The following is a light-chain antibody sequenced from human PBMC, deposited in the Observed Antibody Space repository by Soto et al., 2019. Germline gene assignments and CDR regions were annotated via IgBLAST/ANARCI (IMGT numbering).Light chain of an antibody. J-gene: IGKJ4*01. CDR1: QSVDSK. CDR3: QQYSKWPLT. Sequence: EIVMTQSPATLSVSPGERATLSCRASQSVDSKLAWYQQRPGQAPRLLIHGASTRATGIPARFSGSGSGTEFTLTISSLQSEDFAVFFCQQYSKWPLTFGGGTKVDIK. CDR2: GAS. V-gene: IGKV3-15*01.